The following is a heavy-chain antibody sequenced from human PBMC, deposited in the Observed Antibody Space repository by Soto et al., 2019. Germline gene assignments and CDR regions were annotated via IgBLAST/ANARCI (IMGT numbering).Heavy chain of an antibody. Sequence: SVKVSCKASGGTFSSYAISWVRQAPGQGLEWMGGIIPIFGTANYAQKFQGRITITADASTSTTYMELSSLRSEDTAVYFCARGSYAHGDYTFDYYYMDVWGKGTTVTVSS. CDR3: ARGSYAHGDYTFDYYYMDV. CDR1: GGTFSSYA. D-gene: IGHD4-17*01. J-gene: IGHJ6*03. CDR2: IIPIFGTA. V-gene: IGHV1-69*13.